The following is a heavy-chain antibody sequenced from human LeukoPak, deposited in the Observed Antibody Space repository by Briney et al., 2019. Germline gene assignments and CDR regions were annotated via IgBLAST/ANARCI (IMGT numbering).Heavy chain of an antibody. CDR2: ITSGSSYI. J-gene: IGHJ4*02. CDR3: ANIDN. D-gene: IGHD5-12*01. V-gene: IGHV3-21*01. Sequence: GGSLRLSCAASGFTFSSYNMNWVRQAPGKGLEWVSSITSGSSYIYYADSVKGRFTISRDNSKNTLYLQMNSLRAEDTAVYYCANIDNWGQGTLVTVSS. CDR1: GFTFSSYN.